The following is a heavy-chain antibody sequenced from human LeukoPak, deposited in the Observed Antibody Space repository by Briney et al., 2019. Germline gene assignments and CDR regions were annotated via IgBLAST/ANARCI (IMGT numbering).Heavy chain of an antibody. CDR2: ISSSNNYI. D-gene: IGHD3-10*01. J-gene: IGHJ4*02. CDR1: GFTFSSYS. Sequence: GGSLRLSCAASGFTFSSYSMNWVRQAPGKGLEWVSSISSSNNYIYYADSVKGRFTISRDNAKNSLFLQMNGLRAEDTAVYYCARDLRFGELLSWGQGTLVTVSS. V-gene: IGHV3-21*01. CDR3: ARDLRFGELLS.